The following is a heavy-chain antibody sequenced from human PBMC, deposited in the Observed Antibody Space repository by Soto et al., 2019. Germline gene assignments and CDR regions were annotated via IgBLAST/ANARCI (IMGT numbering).Heavy chain of an antibody. V-gene: IGHV3-15*01. CDR1: GFTFSNAW. CDR2: IKSKTDGGTT. CDR3: TTAGHPGIVYYYYYMDV. J-gene: IGHJ6*03. Sequence: GGSLRLSCAASGFTFSNAWMSWVRQAPGKGLEWVGRIKSKTDGGTTDYAAPVKGRFTISRDDSKNTLYLQMNSLKTEDTAVYYCTTAGHPGIVYYYYYMDVWGKGTTVTVSS. D-gene: IGHD2-15*01.